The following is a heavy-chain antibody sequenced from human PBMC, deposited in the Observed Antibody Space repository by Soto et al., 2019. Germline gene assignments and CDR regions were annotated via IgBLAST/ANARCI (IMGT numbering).Heavy chain of an antibody. Sequence: EAQLVESGGGLVQPGGSLRLSCAASGFTFSNYEMHWVRQAPGKGLEYVSGISNNGAHTDYAKSVKGRFTISRDNSENTLYLQIVSLRAEDMALYYCARRGYGSRWPNVYMDVWGKCPTVSLSS. CDR2: ISNNGAHT. CDR1: GFTFSNYE. V-gene: IGHV3-64*01. D-gene: IGHD6-13*01. CDR3: ARRGYGSRWPNVYMDV. J-gene: IGHJ6*03.